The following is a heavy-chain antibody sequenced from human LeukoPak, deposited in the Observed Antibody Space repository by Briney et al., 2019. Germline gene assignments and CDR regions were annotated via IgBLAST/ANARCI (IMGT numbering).Heavy chain of an antibody. Sequence: GGSLRLSCAVSGFTFSNAWMSWVRQAPGKGLEWVGRIKSKTDGGTTDYAAPVKGRFTISRDDSKNTLYLQMNSLKTEDTAVYYCTTDVVQGVSYAFDIWGQGTMVTVSS. CDR3: TTDVVQGVSYAFDI. CDR1: GFTFSNAW. D-gene: IGHD3-10*01. J-gene: IGHJ3*02. CDR2: IKSKTDGGTT. V-gene: IGHV3-15*01.